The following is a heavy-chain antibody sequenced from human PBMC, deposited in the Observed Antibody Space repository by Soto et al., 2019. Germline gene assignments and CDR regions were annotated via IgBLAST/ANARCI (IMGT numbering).Heavy chain of an antibody. J-gene: IGHJ6*02. D-gene: IGHD3-3*01. V-gene: IGHV4-31*02. CDR3: ARDVTDFWSGHEGMDV. Sequence: SETLSLTCTVSGGSISNGGYYWTWIRQHPWKGLEWIGYIYYSGSTYYNPSLKSRVTISVDTSKNQFSLKLTSVTAADTAVYYCARDVTDFWSGHEGMDVWGQGXTVTVS. CDR1: GGSISNGGYY. CDR2: IYYSGST.